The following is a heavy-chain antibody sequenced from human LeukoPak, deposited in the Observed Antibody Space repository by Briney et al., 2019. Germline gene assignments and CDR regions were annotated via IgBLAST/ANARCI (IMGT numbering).Heavy chain of an antibody. CDR1: GFSFSSYW. CDR2: INQDGSQK. V-gene: IGHV3-7*05. CDR3: TRISFYDFPDY. D-gene: IGHD5/OR15-5a*01. Sequence: GGSLRLSCAASGFSFSSYWMNWVRQAPGKGLKWVANINQDGSQKYYVDSVKGRFTISRDNAKNSLSLQMSSLRAEDTAFYYCTRISFYDFPDYWGQGTLVTVSS. J-gene: IGHJ4*02.